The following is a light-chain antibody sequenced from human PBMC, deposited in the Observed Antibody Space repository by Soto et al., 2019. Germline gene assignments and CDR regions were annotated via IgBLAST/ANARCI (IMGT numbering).Light chain of an antibody. CDR1: SSDVGGYNH. J-gene: IGLJ2*01. CDR3: SSYKSGATLV. V-gene: IGLV2-14*01. Sequence: QSVLTQPASVSGSPGQSITISCTGTSSDVGGYNHVAWYQQYPAKAPKLIIFEVSDMPSGVSNRFSGSKSGNTASLSISGLQPEDEADYYCSSYKSGATLVFGGGTKVTVL. CDR2: EVS.